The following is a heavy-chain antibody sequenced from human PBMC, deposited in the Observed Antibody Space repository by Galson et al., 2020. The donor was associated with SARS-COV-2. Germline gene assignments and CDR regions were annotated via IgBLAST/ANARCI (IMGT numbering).Heavy chain of an antibody. CDR2: ISYDGSTK. CDR3: AREIRRGYSGYTYYFDY. J-gene: IGHJ4*02. V-gene: IGHV3-30*01. CDR1: GFTFTRFA. D-gene: IGHD5-12*01. Sequence: GSLRLSCAASGFTFTRFAMHWVRQAPGKGLEWVAVISYDGSTKYYADSVKGRFTISRDNSKNTLYLQMNSLRAEDTALYYCAREIRRGYSGYTYYFDYWGQGTLVTVSS.